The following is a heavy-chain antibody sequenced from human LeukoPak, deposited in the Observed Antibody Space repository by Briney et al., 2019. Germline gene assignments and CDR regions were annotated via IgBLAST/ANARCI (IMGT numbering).Heavy chain of an antibody. CDR1: GGTFSSYA. D-gene: IGHD2-2*01. CDR3: ARSLVDIVAVPAKLSDYFDY. Sequence: SVKVSCKASGGTFSSYAISWVRQAPGQGLEWMGGIIPIFGTANYAQKFQGRVTITTDESTSTAYMELSSLRSEDTAVYYCARSLVDIVAVPAKLSDYFDYWGQGTLVTVSS. CDR2: IIPIFGTA. J-gene: IGHJ4*02. V-gene: IGHV1-69*05.